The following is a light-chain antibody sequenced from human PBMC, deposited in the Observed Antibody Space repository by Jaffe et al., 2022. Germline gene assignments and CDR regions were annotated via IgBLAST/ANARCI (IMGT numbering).Light chain of an antibody. CDR1: SSDVGSYNL. J-gene: IGLJ1*01. CDR3: CSYAVGSAPYV. V-gene: IGLV2-23*02. Sequence: QSALTQPASVSGSPGQSITISCTGTSSDVGSYNLVSWYQHHPGKAPKLMIDEVTKRPSGVSNRFSGSKSGNTASLTISGLQAEDEADYYCCSYAVGSAPYVFGTGTKVTVL. CDR2: EVT.